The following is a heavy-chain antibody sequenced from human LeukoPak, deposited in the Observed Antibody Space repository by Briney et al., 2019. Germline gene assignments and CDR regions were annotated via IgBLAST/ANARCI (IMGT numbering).Heavy chain of an antibody. V-gene: IGHV1-46*01. J-gene: IGHJ5*02. CDR2: ISASSSSG. D-gene: IGHD1-26*01. CDR1: GYTFTRYY. CDR3: ARDYTGNYGWFDP. Sequence: ASVKVSCKASGYTFTRYYMHWVRQAPGQGLEWMGIISASSSSGSYAQKFQGRVTMTRDMSTSTVYMELSSLRSEDTAVYYCARDYTGNYGWFDPWGQGTLVTVSS.